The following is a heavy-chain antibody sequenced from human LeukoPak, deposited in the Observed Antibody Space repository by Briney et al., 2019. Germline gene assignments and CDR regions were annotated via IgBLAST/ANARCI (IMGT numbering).Heavy chain of an antibody. Sequence: GESLKISCKGFGYSFTSYWIAWVRQMPGKGMELIGIIYPGDSDTRYSPSFQGQVTISGDKSISTVYLQWSSLKASDTAMYYCARVDLYCSSTSCYSFDYWGQGTLVTVSS. D-gene: IGHD2-2*01. J-gene: IGHJ4*02. CDR3: ARVDLYCSSTSCYSFDY. V-gene: IGHV5-51*01. CDR1: GYSFTSYW. CDR2: IYPGDSDT.